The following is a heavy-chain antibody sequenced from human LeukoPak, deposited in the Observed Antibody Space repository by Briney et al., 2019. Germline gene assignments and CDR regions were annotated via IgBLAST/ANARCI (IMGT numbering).Heavy chain of an antibody. Sequence: PSETLSLTCTVSGGSISSYYWSWIRQHPGKGLEWIGYIHYSGSAYYNPSLKSRLTISLDTSKNQFSLKLTSVTAADTAVYYCARDVPKKAPYGVDVWGQGTTVIVSS. CDR1: GGSISSYY. J-gene: IGHJ6*02. V-gene: IGHV4-59*06. D-gene: IGHD5-24*01. CDR2: IHYSGSA. CDR3: ARDVPKKAPYGVDV.